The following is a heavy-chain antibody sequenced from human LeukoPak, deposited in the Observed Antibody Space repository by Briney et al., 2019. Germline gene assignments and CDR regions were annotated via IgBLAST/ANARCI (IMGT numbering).Heavy chain of an antibody. J-gene: IGHJ4*02. D-gene: IGHD1-26*01. Sequence: GASVTVSCTASGYTFTGYYMHWVRQAPGQGLEWMGRINPNSGGTNYAQKFQGRVTMTRDTSISTAYMELSRLRSDDTAVYYCARGVARWELLGGNIGDYWGQGTLVTVSS. CDR2: INPNSGGT. CDR1: GYTFTGYY. V-gene: IGHV1-2*06. CDR3: ARGVARWELLGGNIGDY.